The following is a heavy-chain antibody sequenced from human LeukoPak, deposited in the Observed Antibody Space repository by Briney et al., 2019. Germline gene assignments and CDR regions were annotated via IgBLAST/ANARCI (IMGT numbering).Heavy chain of an antibody. V-gene: IGHV3-48*01. Sequence: GGSLRLSCAASGFTFSSYSMNWVRQAPGKGLEWLSYISPSSSAIYYADSVKGRFTISRDNAKNSLYLQINSLRGEDTAVYYCARVGADSGTYSLFLLIDYWGQGTLVTVSS. CDR1: GFTFSSYS. CDR3: ARVGADSGTYSLFLLIDY. CDR2: ISPSSSAI. D-gene: IGHD1-26*01. J-gene: IGHJ4*02.